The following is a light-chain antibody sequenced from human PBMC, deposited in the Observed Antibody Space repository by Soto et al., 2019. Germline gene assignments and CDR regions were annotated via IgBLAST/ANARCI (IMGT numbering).Light chain of an antibody. J-gene: IGKJ3*01. CDR2: LGS. CDR3: MQALQTPLT. Sequence: DIVMTQSPLSLPVTPGEPASISCRSSQSLVHSNGYNYLDWYLQKPGQSPQLLIYLGSNRASGVHDRFSGSGSGTELTLKISRVEAEDVGVYCCMQALQTPLTLGPGTKVDMK. CDR1: QSLVHSNGYNY. V-gene: IGKV2-28*01.